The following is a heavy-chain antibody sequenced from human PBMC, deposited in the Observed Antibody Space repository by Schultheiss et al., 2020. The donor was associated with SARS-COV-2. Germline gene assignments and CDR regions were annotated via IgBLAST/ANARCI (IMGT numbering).Heavy chain of an antibody. J-gene: IGHJ4*02. Sequence: GSLRLSCAVYGGSFSSYYWSWIRQSPGKGLEWIGYIYNSGSTNYNPSLKSRVTISVDTSKNQFSLRLNSVTAADTAVYFCARVRQTRGFDYWGQGTLVTVSS. CDR2: IYNSGST. CDR3: ARVRQTRGFDY. V-gene: IGHV4-59*12. CDR1: GGSFSSYY.